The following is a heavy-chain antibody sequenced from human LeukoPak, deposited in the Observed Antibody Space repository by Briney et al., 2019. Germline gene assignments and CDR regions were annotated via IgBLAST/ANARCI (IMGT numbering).Heavy chain of an antibody. D-gene: IGHD5-18*01. CDR3: QRASEYSYGYYYYGMDV. J-gene: IGHJ6*02. CDR1: GGTFSSYA. V-gene: IGHV1-18*01. Sequence: APVKVSCKAFGGTFSSYAISWVRQAPGQGLEWRGWISAYNGNTNYAQKLQSRVTITTDTSTSTAYMELRSLRSDDTAVYYCQRASEYSYGYYYYGMDVWGQGTTVTVSS. CDR2: ISAYNGNT.